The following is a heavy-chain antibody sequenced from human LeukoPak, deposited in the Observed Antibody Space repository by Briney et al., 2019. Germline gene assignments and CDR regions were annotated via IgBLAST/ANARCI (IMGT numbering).Heavy chain of an antibody. J-gene: IGHJ6*03. CDR3: ARCGGISSYYYYYYMDV. Sequence: PSETLSLTCAVYGGSFNDYYWSWIRQPPGKGLEWIGEINHSGSTNYNPSLKSRVTISVDTSKNQFSLKLSSVTAADTAVYYCARCGGISSYYYYYYMDVWGKGTTVTVSS. CDR1: GGSFNDYY. V-gene: IGHV4-34*01. CDR2: INHSGST. D-gene: IGHD3-16*01.